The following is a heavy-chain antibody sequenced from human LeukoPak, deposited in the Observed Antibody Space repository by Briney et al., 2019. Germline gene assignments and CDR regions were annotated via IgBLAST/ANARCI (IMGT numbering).Heavy chain of an antibody. CDR1: GGSMRSYY. Sequence: SETLSLTCTVSGGSMRSYYWSWIRQPAGKGLEWIGGIYSGGSTTYNPSLKTRITMSIDTSRNQFSLRLSSVTAADAAVYYCVRDRRNWGYYFDYWGQGTLVIVSS. J-gene: IGHJ4*02. V-gene: IGHV4-4*07. D-gene: IGHD7-27*01. CDR3: VRDRRNWGYYFDY. CDR2: IYSGGST.